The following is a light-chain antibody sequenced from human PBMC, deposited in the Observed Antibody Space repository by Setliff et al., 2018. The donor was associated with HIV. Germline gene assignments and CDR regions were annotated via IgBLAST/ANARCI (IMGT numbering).Light chain of an antibody. Sequence: QSVLTQPASVSGSPGQSITISCTGTSSDIGTYNLVSWYQQYPGKAPKLMIYDDSKRPSGLSNRFSGSKSGNTASLTISGLQAEDEADYYCCSYAGSATWVFGGGTKVTGL. CDR2: DDS. J-gene: IGLJ2*01. V-gene: IGLV2-23*01. CDR1: SSDIGTYNL. CDR3: CSYAGSATWV.